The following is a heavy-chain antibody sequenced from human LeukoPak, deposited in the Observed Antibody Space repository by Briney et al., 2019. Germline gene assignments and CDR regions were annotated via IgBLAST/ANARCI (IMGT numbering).Heavy chain of an antibody. J-gene: IGHJ4*02. D-gene: IGHD3-10*01. V-gene: IGHV3-30*18. CDR2: ISNDGSET. CDR1: GFIFSRYG. CDR3: AKSWDAVTRGRTYFDY. Sequence: GGSLRLSCVASGFIFSRYGMNWVRQAPGKGLEWVPIISNDGSETYYVDSVKGRFTISRDNSKNMLYLQINSLRVEDTAVYYCAKSWDAVTRGRTYFDYWGQGTLVFASS.